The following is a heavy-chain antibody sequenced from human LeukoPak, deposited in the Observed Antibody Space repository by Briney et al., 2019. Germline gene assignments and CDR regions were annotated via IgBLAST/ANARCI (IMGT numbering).Heavy chain of an antibody. Sequence: SGTLSLTCAVSGGSITTRNFWSWVRQPPGKGLEWIAEMHHDGSANYNPSLKSRVSMSVDKSKNHFSLRLTSVTAADTAVYYCARVIVAAGTVWFDPWGQGTLVTVSS. D-gene: IGHD6-13*01. CDR1: GGSITTRNF. V-gene: IGHV4-4*02. J-gene: IGHJ5*02. CDR3: ARVIVAAGTVWFDP. CDR2: MHHDGSA.